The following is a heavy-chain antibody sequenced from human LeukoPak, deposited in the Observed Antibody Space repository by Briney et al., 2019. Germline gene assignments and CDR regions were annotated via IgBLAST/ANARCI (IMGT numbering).Heavy chain of an antibody. CDR3: ARDYRVAGSYYYYMDV. Sequence: SETLSLTCTVSGGSISSYYWSWIRQPPGKGLEWIGYIYYSGSTNYNPSLKSRVTISVDTSKNQFSLKLSSVTAADTAVYYCARDYRVAGSYYYYMDVWGKGTTVTVSS. J-gene: IGHJ6*03. CDR1: GGSISSYY. V-gene: IGHV4-59*12. D-gene: IGHD6-19*01. CDR2: IYYSGST.